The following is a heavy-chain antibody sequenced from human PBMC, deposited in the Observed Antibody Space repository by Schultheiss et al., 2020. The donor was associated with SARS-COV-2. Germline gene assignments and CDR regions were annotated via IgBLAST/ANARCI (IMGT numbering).Heavy chain of an antibody. CDR2: IHKDDGSTK. Sequence: GGSLRLSCAAPGFSFGNNAMHWVRQAPGKGLEWVALIHKDDGSTKDYADSVKGRFTISRDNSKNTLYLQVNSLRAEDTAVYYCARERGGNDEFDYWGQGTLVTVSS. V-gene: IGHV3-33*08. J-gene: IGHJ4*02. CDR3: ARERGGNDEFDY. D-gene: IGHD1-1*01. CDR1: GFSFGNNA.